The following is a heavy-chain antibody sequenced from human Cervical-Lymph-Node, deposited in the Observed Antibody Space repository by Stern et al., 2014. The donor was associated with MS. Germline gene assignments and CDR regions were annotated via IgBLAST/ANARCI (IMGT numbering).Heavy chain of an antibody. V-gene: IGHV1-18*01. D-gene: IGHD3-16*01. CDR3: ARGGMGGNYYYYYGMDV. CDR2: VSGDSGNT. CDR1: GYSFTYYG. J-gene: IGHJ6*02. Sequence: VQLVESGAEVKKPGASVKVSCKASGYSFTYYGINWVRQAPGPGLEWMGWVSGDSGNTNSAQKFQGRVTMTTDTSTSTAHMELRSLRSDDTAVYYCARGGMGGNYYYYYGMDVWGQGTTVTVSS.